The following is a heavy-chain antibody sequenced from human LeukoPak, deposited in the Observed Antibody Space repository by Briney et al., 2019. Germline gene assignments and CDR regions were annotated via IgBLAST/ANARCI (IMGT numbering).Heavy chain of an antibody. D-gene: IGHD6-25*01. Sequence: SGGSLRLSCAASGFIFSNYAMSWVRQAPGKRLEWVSAIDSTGAYTWYADSVKGRFTISKDSSKTILYLQMNSLRAEDAAVYFCAKGSAAGRPYYFDYWGQGTLVTVSS. J-gene: IGHJ4*02. CDR3: AKGSAAGRPYYFDY. CDR2: IDSTGAYT. CDR1: GFIFSNYA. V-gene: IGHV3-23*01.